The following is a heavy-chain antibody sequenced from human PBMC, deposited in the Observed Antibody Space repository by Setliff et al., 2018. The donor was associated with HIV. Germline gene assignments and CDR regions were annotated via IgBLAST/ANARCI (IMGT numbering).Heavy chain of an antibody. CDR2: VFTSGDT. Sequence: SETLSLTCTVSGDSIGRGNYYWTWIRQPAGKALEWIGRVFTSGDTKYSPNYTPSLKGRVTISVDSAKNQLYLKLSSVTAADTAVYYCAKYAYSEEVGVRWFDPWGPGILVTVSS. CDR1: GDSIGRGNYY. D-gene: IGHD2-8*01. CDR3: AKYAYSEEVGVRWFDP. J-gene: IGHJ5*02. V-gene: IGHV4-61*02.